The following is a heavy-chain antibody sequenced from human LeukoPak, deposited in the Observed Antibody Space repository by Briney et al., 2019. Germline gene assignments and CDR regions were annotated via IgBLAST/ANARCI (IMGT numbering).Heavy chain of an antibody. J-gene: IGHJ4*02. CDR1: GFTFSSYS. Sequence: GGSLRLSCAASGFTFSSYSMNWVRQAPGKGLEWVSSISSSSSYIYYADSVKGRFTISRDNAKNSLYLQMNSLRAEDTAVYYCARAMIALSHFDYWGQGTLVTVSS. CDR3: ARAMIALSHFDY. CDR2: ISSSSSYI. D-gene: IGHD3-22*01. V-gene: IGHV3-21*01.